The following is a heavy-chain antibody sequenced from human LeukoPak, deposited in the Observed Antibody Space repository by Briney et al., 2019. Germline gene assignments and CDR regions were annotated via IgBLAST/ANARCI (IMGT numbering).Heavy chain of an antibody. CDR2: IYPGDSNS. J-gene: IGHJ4*02. Sequence: KSRESLKISCRWSGYDFTRYWIVWVRQMPGKGLDWMEVIYPGDSNSRYSPSFPGQITISADNSISTAYLQWSSLKASDTAMYYCARRAHSGAMITLDYWGQGTLVTVSS. CDR1: GYDFTRYW. CDR3: ARRAHSGAMITLDY. V-gene: IGHV5-51*01. D-gene: IGHD5-12*01.